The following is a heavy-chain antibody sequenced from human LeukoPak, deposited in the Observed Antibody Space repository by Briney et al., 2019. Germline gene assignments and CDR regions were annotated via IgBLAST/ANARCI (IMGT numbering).Heavy chain of an antibody. J-gene: IGHJ5*02. CDR2: ISYDGSDK. CDR1: GFTFSNYA. D-gene: IGHD3-10*01. Sequence: GGSLRLSCAASGFTFSNYAMHWVRQAPGKGLEWVAVISYDGSDKYYADSVKGRFTISRDNSKNTLYLQMNSLRTEDTAVYYCAREVITMVRGGRTFDPWGQGTLVTVSS. CDR3: AREVITMVRGGRTFDP. V-gene: IGHV3-30-3*01.